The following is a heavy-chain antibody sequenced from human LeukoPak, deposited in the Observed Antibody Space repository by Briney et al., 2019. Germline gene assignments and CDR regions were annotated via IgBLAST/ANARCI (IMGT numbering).Heavy chain of an antibody. V-gene: IGHV4-59*01. CDR3: ARWATAMVSVSAFDI. D-gene: IGHD5-18*01. J-gene: IGHJ3*02. Sequence: PSETLSLTCTVSGGSISSYYWSWIRQPPGKGLEWIRYIYYSGSTNYNPSLKSRVTISVDTSKNQFSLKLSSVTAADTAVYYCARWATAMVSVSAFDIWGQGTMVTVSS. CDR1: GGSISSYY. CDR2: IYYSGST.